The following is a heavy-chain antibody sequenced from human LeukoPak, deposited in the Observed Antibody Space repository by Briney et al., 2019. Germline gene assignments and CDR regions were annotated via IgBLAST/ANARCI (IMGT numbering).Heavy chain of an antibody. CDR2: ISAYNGNT. Sequence: GESLKISCKGSGYSFTSYGISWVRQAPGQGLEWMGWISAYNGNTNYAQKLQGRVTMTTDTSTSTAYMELRSLRSDDTAVYYCAVTMVRGVSSAFDIWGQGTMVTVSS. CDR3: AVTMVRGVSSAFDI. D-gene: IGHD3-10*01. CDR1: GYSFTSYG. V-gene: IGHV1-18*01. J-gene: IGHJ3*02.